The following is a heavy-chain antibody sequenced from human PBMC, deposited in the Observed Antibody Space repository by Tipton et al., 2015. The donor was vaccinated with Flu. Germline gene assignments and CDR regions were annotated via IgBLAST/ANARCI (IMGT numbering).Heavy chain of an antibody. CDR3: ARGRDSGHFFDY. Sequence: SLRLSCAASGSISDDFWMSWLRQAPGKGLEWVANIKQDGSETDYVDSVKGRFSISRDNAKNSVYLQMISLRAEDTAVYYCARGRDSGHFFDYWGQGALVTVSS. V-gene: IGHV3-7*01. CDR1: GSISDDFW. CDR2: IKQDGSET. J-gene: IGHJ4*02. D-gene: IGHD5-12*01.